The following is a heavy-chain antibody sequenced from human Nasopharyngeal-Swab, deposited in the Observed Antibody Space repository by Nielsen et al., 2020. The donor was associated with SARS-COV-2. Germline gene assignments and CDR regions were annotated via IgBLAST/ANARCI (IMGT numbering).Heavy chain of an antibody. Sequence: GESLKISCAASGFTFSNYAMSWVRQAPGKGLEWVSGISDGGRSTYYADSVKGRFTVSRDNSKNILYLQMNSLRVEDTGLYYCAKGNNWNSFDFWGQGTLVTVSP. V-gene: IGHV3-23*01. CDR3: AKGNNWNSFDF. CDR2: ISDGGRST. D-gene: IGHD5-24*01. J-gene: IGHJ4*02. CDR1: GFTFSNYA.